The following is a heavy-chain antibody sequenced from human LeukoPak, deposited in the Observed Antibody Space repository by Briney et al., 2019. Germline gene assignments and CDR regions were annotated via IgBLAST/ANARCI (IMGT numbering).Heavy chain of an antibody. D-gene: IGHD3-10*01. V-gene: IGHV3-23*01. J-gene: IGHJ5*02. Sequence: TGGSLRLSCAASGFTFSSYAMSWVRQAPGKGLEWVSAISGSGGSTYYADSVKGRFTISRDNSKNTLYLQMNSLRAEDTAAYYCANMDFRGGWFDPWGQGTLVTVSS. CDR3: ANMDFRGGWFDP. CDR1: GFTFSSYA. CDR2: ISGSGGST.